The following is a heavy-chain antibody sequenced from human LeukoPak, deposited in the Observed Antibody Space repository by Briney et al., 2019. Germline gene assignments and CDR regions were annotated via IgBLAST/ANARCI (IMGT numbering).Heavy chain of an antibody. Sequence: GGSLRLSCAASGFNFNKYWMSWVRQAPGKGLEWLADIKEDGSGTYYVDSVKGRFTISRDNDKNSLYLQLNSLRAEDTAVYYCARDFYDNSGYSHDYWGQGTLVTVSS. CDR3: ARDFYDNSGYSHDY. CDR1: GFNFNKYW. V-gene: IGHV3-7*01. J-gene: IGHJ4*02. CDR2: IKEDGSGT. D-gene: IGHD3-22*01.